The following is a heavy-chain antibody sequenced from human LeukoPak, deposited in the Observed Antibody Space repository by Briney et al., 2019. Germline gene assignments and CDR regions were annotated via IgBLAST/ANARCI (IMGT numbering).Heavy chain of an antibody. D-gene: IGHD3-22*01. J-gene: IGHJ4*02. CDR3: ARDSAQYYYDSSGKSDY. CDR1: GYTFTSYG. CDR2: ISAYNGNT. Sequence: ASVKVSRKASGYTFTSYGISWVRQAPGQGLEWMGWISAYNGNTNYAQKLQGRVTMTTDTSTSTAYMELRSLRSDDTAVYYCARDSAQYYYDSSGKSDYWGQGTLVTVSS. V-gene: IGHV1-18*01.